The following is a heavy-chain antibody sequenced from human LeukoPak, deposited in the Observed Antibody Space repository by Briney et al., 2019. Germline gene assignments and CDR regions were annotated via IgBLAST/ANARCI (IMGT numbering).Heavy chain of an antibody. CDR3: ARDGVAVVPAARGPAFDYYYYYMDV. CDR2: IKQDGSEK. CDR1: GFTFSSCW. V-gene: IGHV3-7*01. D-gene: IGHD2-2*01. J-gene: IGHJ6*03. Sequence: GGSLRLSCAASGFTFSSCWMSWVRQAPGKGLEWVANIKQDGSEKYYVDSVKGRFTISRDNAKNSLYLQMNSLRAEDTAVYYCARDGVAVVPAARGPAFDYYYYYMDVWGKGTTVTVSS.